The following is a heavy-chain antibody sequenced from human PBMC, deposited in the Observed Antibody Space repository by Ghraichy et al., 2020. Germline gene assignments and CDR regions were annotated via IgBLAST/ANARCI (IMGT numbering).Heavy chain of an antibody. Sequence: GESLNISCAASGFTFTDHWMNWVRQAPGKGLEWVASISQDGTEKSYVDSVRGRFTISRDNAQNSLYLQMNSLSGEDTAVYYCARDWGFCSGGRCNTRLDYWGQGTLVTVSS. CDR3: ARDWGFCSGGRCNTRLDY. CDR2: ISQDGTEK. D-gene: IGHD2-15*01. J-gene: IGHJ4*02. CDR1: GFTFTDHW. V-gene: IGHV3-7*01.